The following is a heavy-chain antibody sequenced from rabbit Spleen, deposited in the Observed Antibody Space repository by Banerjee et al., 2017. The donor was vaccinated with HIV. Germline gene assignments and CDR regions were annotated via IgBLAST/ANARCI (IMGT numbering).Heavy chain of an antibody. CDR3: ARDLTSAIGWNFNL. V-gene: IGHV1S40*01. J-gene: IGHJ4*01. D-gene: IGHD1-1*01. Sequence: QSLEESGGDLVKPGASLTLTCTASGFSFSNSDYMCWVRQAPGKGLEWIACIDAGSSGFTYFASWAKGRFTISKASSTTVTLQMTSLTAADTARYFCARDLTSAIGWNFNLWGPGTLVTVS. CDR1: GFSFSNSDY. CDR2: IDAGSSGFT.